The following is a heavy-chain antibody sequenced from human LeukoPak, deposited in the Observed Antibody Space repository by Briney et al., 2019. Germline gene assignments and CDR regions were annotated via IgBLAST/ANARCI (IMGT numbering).Heavy chain of an antibody. Sequence: PGGSLRLSCAASGFAFSSYWMSWVRQAPGKGLEWVANMKQDGSEKYYVDSVKGRFTISRDNAKNSLYLQMNSLRAEDTAVYYCARDSRLAGYSSGWLGYYYYMDVWGKGTTVTVSS. D-gene: IGHD6-19*01. V-gene: IGHV3-7*01. J-gene: IGHJ6*03. CDR3: ARDSRLAGYSSGWLGYYYYMDV. CDR2: MKQDGSEK. CDR1: GFAFSSYW.